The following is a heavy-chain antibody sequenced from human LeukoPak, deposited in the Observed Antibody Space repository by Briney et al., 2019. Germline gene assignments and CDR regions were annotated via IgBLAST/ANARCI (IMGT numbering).Heavy chain of an antibody. D-gene: IGHD4-17*01. CDR1: GGSFSGYY. CDR2: INHSGSI. CDR3: ARFPLRNWYFDL. Sequence: KASETLSLTCAVYGGSFSGYYWSWIRQPPGKGLEWIGEINHSGSINYNPSLKSRVTISVDTSKNQFPLKLSSVTAADTAVYYCARFPLRNWYFDLWGRGTLVTVSS. V-gene: IGHV4-34*01. J-gene: IGHJ2*01.